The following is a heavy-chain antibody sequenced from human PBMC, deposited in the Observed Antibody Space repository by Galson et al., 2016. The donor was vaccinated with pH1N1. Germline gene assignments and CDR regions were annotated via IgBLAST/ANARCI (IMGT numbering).Heavy chain of an antibody. CDR2: IFHTGST. J-gene: IGHJ2*01. D-gene: IGHD5-24*01. Sequence: ETLSLTCVVSSGSINSSNWWGWVRQPPGKGLEWIGEIFHTGSTNYNPSLRGRVTISIDTSKNQLSLKLTSVTAADTAVYYCAKDGRDVYNNLRWYFDLWGRGTLVTVSS. CDR3: AKDGRDVYNNLRWYFDL. V-gene: IGHV4-4*02. CDR1: SGSINSSNW.